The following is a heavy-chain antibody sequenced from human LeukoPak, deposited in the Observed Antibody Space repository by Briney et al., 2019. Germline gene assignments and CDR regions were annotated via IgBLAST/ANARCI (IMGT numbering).Heavy chain of an antibody. V-gene: IGHV2-5*02. J-gene: IGHJ4*02. Sequence: SGPTLVKPTQTLTLTCTFSGFSLSTSGVGVGWIRQPPGRALEWLALIYWDDDKRYSPSLKSRLTITKDTSKNQVVLTMTNMYPVDTATYYCAPKGDGSGRYRSGYFDYWGQGTLVAVSS. D-gene: IGHD3-10*01. CDR3: APKGDGSGRYRSGYFDY. CDR1: GFSLSTSGVG. CDR2: IYWDDDK.